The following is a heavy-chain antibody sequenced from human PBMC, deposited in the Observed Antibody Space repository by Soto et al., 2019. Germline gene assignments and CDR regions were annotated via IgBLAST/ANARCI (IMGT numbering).Heavy chain of an antibody. CDR1: GFTFSSYA. CDR3: AKDRGHIVVVTATYGMDV. V-gene: IGHV3-23*01. D-gene: IGHD2-21*02. Sequence: PDGSLILSCAASGFTFSSYAMSWVRQAPGKGLEWVSAISGSGGSTYYADSVKGRFTISRDNSKNTLYLQMNSLRAEDTAVYYCAKDRGHIVVVTATYGMDVWGQGTTVTVSS. J-gene: IGHJ6*02. CDR2: ISGSGGST.